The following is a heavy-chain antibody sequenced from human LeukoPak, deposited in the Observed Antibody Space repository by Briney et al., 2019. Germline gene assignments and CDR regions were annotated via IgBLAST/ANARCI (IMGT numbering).Heavy chain of an antibody. CDR1: GFTFSSYA. D-gene: IGHD2-21*02. V-gene: IGHV3-30*04. Sequence: GGSLRLSCAASGFTFSSYAMHWVRQAPGKGLEWVAVISYDGSNKYYADSVKGRFTISRDNSKNTLYLQMNSLRAEDTAVYYCARDRAYCGGDCYWFDYWGQGTLVTVSS. CDR2: ISYDGSNK. J-gene: IGHJ4*02. CDR3: ARDRAYCGGDCYWFDY.